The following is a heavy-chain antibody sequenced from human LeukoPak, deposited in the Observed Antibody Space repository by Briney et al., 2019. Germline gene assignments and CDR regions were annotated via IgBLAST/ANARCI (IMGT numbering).Heavy chain of an antibody. V-gene: IGHV4-30-4*01. D-gene: IGHD3-3*01. Sequence: KTSETLSLTCTVSGGSISSGDYYWSWIRQPPGKGLEWIGYIYYSGSTYYNPSLKSRVTISVDTSKNQFSLKLSSVTAADTAVYYCARDGGMEWSPTFFDYWGQGTLVTVSS. CDR2: IYYSGST. CDR1: GGSISSGDYY. J-gene: IGHJ4*02. CDR3: ARDGGMEWSPTFFDY.